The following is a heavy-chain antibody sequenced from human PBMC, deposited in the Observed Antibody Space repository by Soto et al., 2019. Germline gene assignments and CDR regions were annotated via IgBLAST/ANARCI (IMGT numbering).Heavy chain of an antibody. CDR3: SRGILV. J-gene: IGHJ4*02. D-gene: IGHD5-18*01. CDR1: GGSINSGGYC. Sequence: QVQLQESGPGLVKPSQTLSLTCTVSGGSINSGGYCWSWIRQHPGKGLDWIGCISYGGSTSYNPSLKSRVTRSVDTSKNQFSLKLTSVTAADTALYYCSRGILVWGQGALITVSS. CDR2: ISYGGST. V-gene: IGHV4-31*03.